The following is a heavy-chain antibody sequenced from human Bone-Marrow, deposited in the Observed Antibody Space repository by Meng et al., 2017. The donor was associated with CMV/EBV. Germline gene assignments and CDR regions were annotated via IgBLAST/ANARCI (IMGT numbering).Heavy chain of an antibody. V-gene: IGHV1-2*02. Sequence: ASVKVSCKASGYTFTGYYMHWVRQAPGQGLEWMGWINPNSGGTNYAQKFQGRVTMTRDTSISTAYMELSRLRSDDTALSYCARDWDCSSTSCDDYWGQGTTVTVPS. CDR3: ARDWDCSSTSCDDY. CDR1: GYTFTGYY. CDR2: INPNSGGT. J-gene: IGHJ4*02. D-gene: IGHD2-2*01.